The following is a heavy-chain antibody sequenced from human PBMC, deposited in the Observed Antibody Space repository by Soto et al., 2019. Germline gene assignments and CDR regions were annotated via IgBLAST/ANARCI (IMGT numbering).Heavy chain of an antibody. CDR3: ARDTGYSYGAAYDY. CDR1: GVSISSYY. CDR2: IFNGGST. Sequence: PSETLSLTCTVSGVSISSYYWNWIRQPAGKGLEWIGRIFNGGSTSYNPSLKSRVTMSLDTSKDQFSLKLTSVAAADTAVYYCARDTGYSYGAAYDYWGQGTLVTVSS. J-gene: IGHJ4*02. D-gene: IGHD5-18*01. V-gene: IGHV4-4*07.